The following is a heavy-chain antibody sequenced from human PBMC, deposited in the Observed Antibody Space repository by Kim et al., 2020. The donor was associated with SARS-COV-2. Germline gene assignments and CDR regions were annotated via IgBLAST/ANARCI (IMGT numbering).Heavy chain of an antibody. D-gene: IGHD2-8*02. CDR2: ISYDGSNN. Sequence: GGSLRLSCAASGFTFSSYGMHWVRQAPGKGLEWVAVISYDGSNNYYADSVKGRFTISRDNSKNTLYLQMNSLRAEDTAVYYCAKSASVGAWSAFDIWGQG. J-gene: IGHJ3*02. CDR1: GFTFSSYG. CDR3: AKSASVGAWSAFDI. V-gene: IGHV3-30*18.